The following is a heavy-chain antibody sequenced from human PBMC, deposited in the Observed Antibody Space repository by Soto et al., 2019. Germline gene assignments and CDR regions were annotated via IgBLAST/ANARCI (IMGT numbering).Heavy chain of an antibody. CDR2: ISSSSSYI. Sequence: SGGSLRLSCAASGFTFRTFSMNWVRQAPGKGLEWVSSISSSSSYIYYADSVKGRFTISRDNAKNSLYLQMNSLRAEDTAVYYCARDYGYYYDSSGYITPGLFDYWGQGTLVTVSS. CDR1: GFTFRTFS. V-gene: IGHV3-21*01. CDR3: ARDYGYYYDSSGYITPGLFDY. D-gene: IGHD3-22*01. J-gene: IGHJ4*02.